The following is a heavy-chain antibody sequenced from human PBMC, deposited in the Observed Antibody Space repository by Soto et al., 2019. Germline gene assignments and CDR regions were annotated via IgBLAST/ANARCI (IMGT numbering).Heavy chain of an antibody. CDR2: IKSKTDGGTT. D-gene: IGHD3-3*01. CDR1: GFTFSNAW. Sequence: GGSLRLSCAASGFTFSNAWMSWVRQAPGKGLEWVGRIKSKTDGGTTDYAAPVKGRFTISRDDSKNTLYLQMNSLKTEDTAVYYCTTGITIFGVVTEVDYWGQGTLVTVSS. CDR3: TTGITIFGVVTEVDY. V-gene: IGHV3-15*01. J-gene: IGHJ4*02.